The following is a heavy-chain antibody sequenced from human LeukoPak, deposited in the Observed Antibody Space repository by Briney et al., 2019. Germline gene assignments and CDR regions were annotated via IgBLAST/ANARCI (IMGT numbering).Heavy chain of an antibody. CDR1: GFTFSSHG. CDR2: VSSDGGTT. Sequence: PGGSLRLSCAASGFTFSSHGIHWVRRAPGKGLEWVAVVSSDGGTTYYADSVKGRFTISRDNSKNTLYLQMNSLRGEDTAIYYCTKESATGSRYSFDYWGQGTLVTVSS. D-gene: IGHD2-15*01. CDR3: TKESATGSRYSFDY. J-gene: IGHJ4*02. V-gene: IGHV3-30*18.